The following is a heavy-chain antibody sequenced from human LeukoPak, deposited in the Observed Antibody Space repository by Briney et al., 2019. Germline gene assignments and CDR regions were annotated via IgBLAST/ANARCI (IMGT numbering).Heavy chain of an antibody. CDR2: FDPEDGET. Sequence: ASVKVSCKVSGYTLTELSMHWVRQAPGKGLEWMGGFDPEDGETIYAQKFQGRVTMTEDTSTDTAYMELSSLRSEDTAVYYCARHAYDSSGYVIDYWGQGTLVTVSS. CDR1: GYTLTELS. CDR3: ARHAYDSSGYVIDY. J-gene: IGHJ4*02. D-gene: IGHD3-22*01. V-gene: IGHV1-24*01.